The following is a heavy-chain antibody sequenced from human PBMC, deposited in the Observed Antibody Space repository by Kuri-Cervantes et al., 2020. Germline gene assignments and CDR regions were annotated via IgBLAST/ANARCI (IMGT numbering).Heavy chain of an antibody. Sequence: SCAVPGYSISSSNWWGWIRQPPGKGLEWIGYIYYSGSTNYNPSLKSRVTISVDTSKNQFSLKLSSVTAADTAVYYCARAEYSSGWYVYFDYWGQGTLVTVSS. J-gene: IGHJ4*02. CDR2: IYYSGST. D-gene: IGHD6-19*01. CDR1: GYSISSSNW. V-gene: IGHV4-28*03. CDR3: ARAEYSSGWYVYFDY.